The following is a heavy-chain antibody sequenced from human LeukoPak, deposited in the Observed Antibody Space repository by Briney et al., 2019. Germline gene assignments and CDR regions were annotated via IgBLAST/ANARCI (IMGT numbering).Heavy chain of an antibody. CDR3: AREVGAKTGFDL. CDR1: GYTFTGYY. J-gene: IGHJ2*01. Sequence: ASVKVTCKASGYTFTGYYMHWVRQAPGQGLEWMGWINPNSGGTNYAQKFQGRVTMTRDTSISTAYMELSRLRSDDTAVYYCAREVGAKTGFDLWGRGTLVTVSS. CDR2: INPNSGGT. D-gene: IGHD1-26*01. V-gene: IGHV1-2*02.